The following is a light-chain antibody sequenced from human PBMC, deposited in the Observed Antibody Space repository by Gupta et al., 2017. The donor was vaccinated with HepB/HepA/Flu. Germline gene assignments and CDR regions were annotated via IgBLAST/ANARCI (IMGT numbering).Light chain of an antibody. V-gene: IGKV3-11*01. CDR1: ENLNHS. CDR2: DAS. Sequence: TLSLSPGHSATRSCRARENLNHSLAWYPQRPGQSPRFLIYDASVRATGVPPRFSGSGFGTDFTLTIARLEAEDLGIYYCQHRLKRPRTFGDGTKVEL. CDR3: QHRLKRPRT. J-gene: IGKJ1*01.